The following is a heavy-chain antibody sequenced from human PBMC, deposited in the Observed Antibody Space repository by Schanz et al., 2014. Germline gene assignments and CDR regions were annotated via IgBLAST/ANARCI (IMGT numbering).Heavy chain of an antibody. Sequence: EVQLLESGGGLVQPGGSLRLSCASSGFSFTTYAMSWVRQAPGKGLEWVAFINSDGTKRFYADSVKSRFTISRDNSRNTLYLQMNSLRAEDTAVYFCAKIERNEDWGQGTLVTVSS. J-gene: IGHJ4*02. V-gene: IGHV3-23*03. D-gene: IGHD1-1*01. CDR3: AKIERNED. CDR1: GFSFTTYA. CDR2: INSDGTKR.